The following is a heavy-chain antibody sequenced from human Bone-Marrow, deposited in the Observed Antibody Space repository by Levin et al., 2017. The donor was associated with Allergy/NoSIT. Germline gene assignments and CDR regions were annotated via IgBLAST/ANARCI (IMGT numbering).Heavy chain of an antibody. J-gene: IGHJ5*02. CDR3: ARVVFRFCSSTTCSNWFDP. Sequence: SETLSLTCAVSGYSISSTYYWGWIRQPPGKGLEWIGNIYQNGNSYYNPSLKSRVTISVDTSKNQFSLKLNSVTAADTAVYFCARVVFRFCSSTTCSNWFDPWGQGTLFTVSS. CDR2: IYQNGNS. D-gene: IGHD2-2*01. CDR1: GYSISSTYY. V-gene: IGHV4-38-2*01.